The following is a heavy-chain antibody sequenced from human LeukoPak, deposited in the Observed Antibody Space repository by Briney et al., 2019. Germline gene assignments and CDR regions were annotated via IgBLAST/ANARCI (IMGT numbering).Heavy chain of an antibody. Sequence: GGSLRLSCEASGFRFFNYEMNWVRQAPGKGLEWVSYIISSGSTKYYADSVKGRFTISRDNAKNSLHLEMNSLRVDDTAVYYCARQADGDSVSQYCYYMDVWGKGTTATISS. CDR1: GFRFFNYE. CDR3: ARQADGDSVSQYCYYMDV. CDR2: IISSGSTK. V-gene: IGHV3-48*03. D-gene: IGHD4-17*01. J-gene: IGHJ6*03.